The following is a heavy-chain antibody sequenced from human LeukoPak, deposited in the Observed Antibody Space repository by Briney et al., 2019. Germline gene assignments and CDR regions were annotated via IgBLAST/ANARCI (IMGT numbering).Heavy chain of an antibody. CDR2: IYYSGGS. D-gene: IGHD3-10*01. V-gene: IGHV4-59*08. CDR1: GGSINTYY. Sequence: SETLSLTCTVSGGSINTYYWSWIRQPPGKELEWIGYIYYSGGSNSNPSLKSRLSGSTDYNPSLKSRVTISVDTPKNQFSLKLSSVTAADTAVYYCARNHYYGSGSYYDPQNWFDPWGQGTLVTVSS. CDR3: ARNHYYGSGSYYDPQNWFDP. J-gene: IGHJ5*02.